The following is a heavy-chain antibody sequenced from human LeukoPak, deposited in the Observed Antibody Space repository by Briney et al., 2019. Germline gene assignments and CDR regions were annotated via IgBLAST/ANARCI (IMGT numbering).Heavy chain of an antibody. V-gene: IGHV4-30-4*01. J-gene: IGHJ4*02. D-gene: IGHD4-17*01. CDR2: IYYSGST. Sequence: SHTLSLTRTVSVDSHSGGDYYGSWIRQPPAKGLEWIGYIYYSGSTYYKPSLKSRVTISVDTYKNQFSLKLSSVTAADTAVYSCASMDYGDKDSYSFDCWGQGTLVTVSS. CDR3: ASMDYGDKDSYSFDC. CDR1: VDSHSGGDYY.